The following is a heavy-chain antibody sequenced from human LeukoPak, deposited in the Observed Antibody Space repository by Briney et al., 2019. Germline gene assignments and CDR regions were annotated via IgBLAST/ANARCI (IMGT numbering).Heavy chain of an antibody. V-gene: IGHV1-18*01. CDR2: ISAYNGNT. Sequence: ASVKVSCKASGYTFTSYGISWVRQAPGQGLEWMGWISAYNGNTNYAQKLQGRVTMATDTSTSTAYMELSSLRSEDTAVHYCARGNPKTSNNWFDPWGQGTLVTVSS. CDR1: GYTFTSYG. D-gene: IGHD2/OR15-2a*01. J-gene: IGHJ5*02. CDR3: ARGNPKTSNNWFDP.